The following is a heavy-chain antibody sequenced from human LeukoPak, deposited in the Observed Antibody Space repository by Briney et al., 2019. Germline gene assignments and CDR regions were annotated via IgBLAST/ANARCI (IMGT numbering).Heavy chain of an antibody. Sequence: PSETLSLTCTVSGGSIYTYYWSWIRQPPGKGLEWIGYVYHSGSSNYNPSLKSRVTISEDTSNNQIPLKLSSVTAADTAVYYCASSQWVAPGSHWGQGTLVTVSS. CDR1: GGSIYTYY. CDR2: VYHSGSS. J-gene: IGHJ4*02. V-gene: IGHV4-59*08. CDR3: ASSQWVAPGSH. D-gene: IGHD6-19*01.